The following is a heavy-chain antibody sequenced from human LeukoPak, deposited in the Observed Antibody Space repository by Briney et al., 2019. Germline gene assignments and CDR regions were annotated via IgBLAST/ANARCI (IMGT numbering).Heavy chain of an antibody. D-gene: IGHD1-26*01. Sequence: SVKVSCKASGGTFSSYAISWVRQAPGQGLEWMGRIIPILGIANYAQKFQGRVTITADKSTSTAYMELSSLRSEDTAVYYCARSPDEQWVDYWGQGTLVTVSS. CDR1: GGTFSSYA. J-gene: IGHJ4*02. CDR3: ARSPDEQWVDY. CDR2: IIPILGIA. V-gene: IGHV1-69*04.